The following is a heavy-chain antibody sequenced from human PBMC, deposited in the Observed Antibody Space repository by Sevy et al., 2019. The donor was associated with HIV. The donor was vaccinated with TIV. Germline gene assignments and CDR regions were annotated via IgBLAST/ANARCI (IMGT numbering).Heavy chain of an antibody. CDR3: ARDDEPDYYYFDMDV. Sequence: GESLKISCAASGFTFSSYAIHWVRQAPGKGLEWVAVISYDGSNKYYADSVKGRFTISRDNSKNTLYLQMDGLRAEDTALYYCARDDEPDYYYFDMDVWGQGTTVTVSS. J-gene: IGHJ6*02. V-gene: IGHV3-30-3*01. CDR1: GFTFSSYA. CDR2: ISYDGSNK.